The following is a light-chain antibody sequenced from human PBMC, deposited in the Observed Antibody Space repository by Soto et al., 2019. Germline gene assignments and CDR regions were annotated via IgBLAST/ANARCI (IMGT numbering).Light chain of an antibody. CDR3: QKHDGVPL. J-gene: IGKJ3*01. CDR1: QDISNH. CDR2: DAS. Sequence: DLQLPQSPSSLSASVGDRVTITCQARQDISNHLNWYQQKPGKAPNLLIYDASDLETGVPSRFSGGGSGTFFSFTINSLQPEDIATYYCQKHDGVPLFGPGTKVEIK. V-gene: IGKV1-33*01.